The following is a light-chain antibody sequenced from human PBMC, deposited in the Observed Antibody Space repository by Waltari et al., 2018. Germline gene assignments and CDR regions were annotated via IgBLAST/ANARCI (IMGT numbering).Light chain of an antibody. CDR3: QSYDSSLSGSVV. J-gene: IGLJ2*01. Sequence: QSVLTQPPSVSGAPGQRVTLSCTGRSSTTGPGYDVPGSQQLPGTAPKLLIYVNSNRPAGVPDRFSGSKSGTSASLAITGLQAEDEADYYCQSYDSSLSGSVVFGGGTKLTVL. V-gene: IGLV1-40*01. CDR2: VNS. CDR1: SSTTGPGYD.